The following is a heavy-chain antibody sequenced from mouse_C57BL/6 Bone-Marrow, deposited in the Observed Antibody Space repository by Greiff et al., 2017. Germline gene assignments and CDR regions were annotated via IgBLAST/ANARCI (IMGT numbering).Heavy chain of an antibody. D-gene: IGHD3-3*01. V-gene: IGHV5-4*01. CDR2: ISDGGSYT. CDR3: ARGGGLAY. Sequence: EVQLVESGGGLVKPGGSLKLSCAASGFTFSSYAMSWVRQTPEKRLEWVATISDGGSYTYYPDNVKGRFTISRDNAKNNLYLQMSHLKSEDTAMYYWARGGGLAYWGQGTLVTVSA. CDR1: GFTFSSYA. J-gene: IGHJ3*01.